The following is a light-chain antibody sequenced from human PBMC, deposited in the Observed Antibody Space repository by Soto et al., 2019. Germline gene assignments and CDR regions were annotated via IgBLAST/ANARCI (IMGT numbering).Light chain of an antibody. CDR1: SSNIGINS. Sequence: QSVLTHPPSAFGTPGQRVTSSCSGSSSNIGINSVSWYQQLPGTAPKLLIYSNDQRPSGVPGRFSGSKSGTSASLAISWLQSGDEADYYCAAWDDSLNGYVFGTGTKVT. V-gene: IGLV1-44*01. J-gene: IGLJ1*01. CDR2: SND. CDR3: AAWDDSLNGYV.